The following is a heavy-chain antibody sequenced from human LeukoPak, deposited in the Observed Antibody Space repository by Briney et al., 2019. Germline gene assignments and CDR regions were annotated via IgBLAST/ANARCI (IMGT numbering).Heavy chain of an antibody. CDR2: IWSDGNNR. CDR1: GFTFSTYG. J-gene: IGHJ3*02. V-gene: IGHV3-33*06. CDR3: VKERSPFDAFDI. Sequence: GRSLRLSCAASGFTFSTYGMHWVRQAPGKGLEWVAVIWSDGNNRFYADSVKGRFTFSRDNSKNTLSLQMNSLRAEDTAVYYRVKERSPFDAFDIWGQGTMVTVSS.